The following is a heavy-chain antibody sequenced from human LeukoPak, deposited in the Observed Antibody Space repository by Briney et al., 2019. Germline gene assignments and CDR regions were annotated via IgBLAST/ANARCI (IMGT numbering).Heavy chain of an antibody. CDR3: AKKAGRSCSGGSCSSLDH. Sequence: PGGSLRLSCAASGFTFSSYCMHWVRQAPGKGLVWVSSINGDGTITGNADSVKGRLTISRHNPKNTLYLQMNSLRAEDTAVYSCAKKAGRSCSGGSCSSLDHWGQGTLVTVSS. CDR1: GFTFSSYC. CDR2: INGDGTIT. J-gene: IGHJ4*02. V-gene: IGHV3-74*01. D-gene: IGHD2-15*01.